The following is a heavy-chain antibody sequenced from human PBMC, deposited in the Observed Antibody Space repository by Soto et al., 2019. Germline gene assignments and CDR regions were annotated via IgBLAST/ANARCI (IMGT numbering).Heavy chain of an antibody. CDR1: GGSVSSGSYS. V-gene: IGHV4-61*01. J-gene: IGHJ5*02. CDR2: IYYSGST. D-gene: IGHD1-1*01. Sequence: SETLSLTCTVSGGSVSSGSYSWSWIRQPTGKGLEWIGYIYYSGSTNYNPSLNSRVTISVDTSKNQFSLKLSSVTAAGTAVYYCARVGTSHTNWFDPWGQGTLVTVSS. CDR3: ARVGTSHTNWFDP.